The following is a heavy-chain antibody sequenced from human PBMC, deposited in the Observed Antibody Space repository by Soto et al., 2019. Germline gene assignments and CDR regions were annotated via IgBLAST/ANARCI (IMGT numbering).Heavy chain of an antibody. CDR2: ISYDGNNK. V-gene: IGHV3-30-3*01. Sequence: QVQLVESGGGVVQPGRSLRLSCAASGFTFSTYAIHWVRQAPGKGLEWVAVISYDGNNKYYADSVKGRFTISKDNSKNTLYLQMNSLRVEDTAVYYCARDNGEYSYAMGAYWGQGTLVTVSS. CDR3: ARDNGEYSYAMGAY. CDR1: GFTFSTYA. D-gene: IGHD5-18*01. J-gene: IGHJ4*02.